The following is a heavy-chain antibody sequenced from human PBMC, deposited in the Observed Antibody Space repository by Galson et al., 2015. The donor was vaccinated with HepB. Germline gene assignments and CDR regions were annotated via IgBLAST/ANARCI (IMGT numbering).Heavy chain of an antibody. CDR3: TNPRGPFDY. V-gene: IGHV3-23*01. CDR1: GFTFSIYA. CDR2: ISDSGTYA. J-gene: IGHJ4*02. Sequence: SLRLSCAASGFTFSIYAMSWVRQAPGKGLEWVSAISDSGTYAFYADSVKGRFTISRDNSKNTLYLEMNSLRADDTAVYYCTNPRGPFDYWGQGTLVTVSS.